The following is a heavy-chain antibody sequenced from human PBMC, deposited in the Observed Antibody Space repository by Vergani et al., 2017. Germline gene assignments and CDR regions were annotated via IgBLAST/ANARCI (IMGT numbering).Heavy chain of an antibody. CDR2: ISSSGSTI. V-gene: IGHV3-48*03. Sequence: EVQLVESGGGLVQPGRSLRPSCAASGFTFSSYEMNWVRQAPGKGLEWGSYISSSGSTIYFADSVKGRFTISRDNAQNSLYLQMNSLRAEDTAVYYCARANALDIWGQGTMVTVSS. CDR3: ARANALDI. J-gene: IGHJ3*02. CDR1: GFTFSSYE.